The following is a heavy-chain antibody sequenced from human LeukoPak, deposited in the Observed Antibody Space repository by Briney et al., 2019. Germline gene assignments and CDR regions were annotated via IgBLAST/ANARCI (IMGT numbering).Heavy chain of an antibody. CDR1: GGSISTYY. CDR3: ARGGTYSSFDS. CDR2: IYYSGGT. Sequence: PSETLSLTCTVSGGSISTYYWSWIRQPPGKGLEWIGYIYYSGGTNYSPSLKSRVTISVDTSKNQFSLKLTSVTAADTAVYYCARGGTYSSFDSWGQGTLVIVPS. V-gene: IGHV4-59*01. D-gene: IGHD6-13*01. J-gene: IGHJ4*02.